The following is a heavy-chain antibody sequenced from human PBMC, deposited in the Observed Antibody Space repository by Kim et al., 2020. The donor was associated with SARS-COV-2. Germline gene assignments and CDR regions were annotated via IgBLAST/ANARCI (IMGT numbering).Heavy chain of an antibody. CDR1: GFTFSSYS. J-gene: IGHJ6*02. V-gene: IGHV3-21*01. CDR2: ISSSSSYI. Sequence: GGSLRLSCAASGFTFSSYSMNWVRQAPGKGLEWVSSISSSSSYIYYADSVKGRFTISRDNAKNSLYLQMNSLRAEDTAVYYCARDKIRVVAATLPYYYYYYGMDVWGQGTTVTVSS. D-gene: IGHD2-15*01. CDR3: ARDKIRVVAATLPYYYYYYGMDV.